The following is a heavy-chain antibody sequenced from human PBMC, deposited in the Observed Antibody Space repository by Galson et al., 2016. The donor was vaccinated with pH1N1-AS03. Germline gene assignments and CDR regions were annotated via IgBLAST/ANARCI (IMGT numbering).Heavy chain of an antibody. CDR1: GFIFSSYS. V-gene: IGHV3-23*01. Sequence: SLRLSCAASGFIFSSYSMNWVRQAPGKGLEWVSYITGSDVTTYADSVKGRFSISIDNSKNMLYLQMNSLRAEDTAVYYCAKDGGSSGFDFDYWGLGTLVTVSS. J-gene: IGHJ4*02. CDR3: AKDGGSSGFDFDY. D-gene: IGHD5-12*01. CDR2: ITGSDVTT.